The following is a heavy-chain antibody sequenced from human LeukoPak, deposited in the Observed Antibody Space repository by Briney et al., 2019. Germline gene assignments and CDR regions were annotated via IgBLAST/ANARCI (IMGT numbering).Heavy chain of an antibody. CDR2: IYYSGST. D-gene: IGHD6-13*01. J-gene: IGHJ4*02. CDR1: GGSISSYY. CDR3: ARRRGSSWYYFDY. V-gene: IGHV4-59*08. Sequence: SETLSLTCTVSGGSISSYYWSWIRQPPGKGLEWIGYIYYSGSTNYNPSLKSRVTISVDTSKNQFSLKLRSVTAADTAVYYCARRRGSSWYYFDYWGQGTLVTVSS.